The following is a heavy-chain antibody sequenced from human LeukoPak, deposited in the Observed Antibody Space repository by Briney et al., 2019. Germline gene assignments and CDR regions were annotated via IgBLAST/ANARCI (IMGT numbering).Heavy chain of an antibody. CDR1: GGSFSGYY. CDR3: AREEVVPAAMY. J-gene: IGHJ4*02. CDR2: INHSGST. V-gene: IGHV4-34*01. Sequence: SETLSLTCAVYGGSFSGYYWSWIRQPPGKGMEWIGEINHSGSTNYNPSLKGRVTISVDTSKNQFSLKLSSVTAADTAVYYCAREEVVPAAMYWGQGTLVTVSS. D-gene: IGHD2-2*01.